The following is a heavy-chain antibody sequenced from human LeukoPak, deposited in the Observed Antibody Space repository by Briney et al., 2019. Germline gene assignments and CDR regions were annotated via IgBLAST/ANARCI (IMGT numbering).Heavy chain of an antibody. J-gene: IGHJ5*02. D-gene: IGHD3-16*02. CDR1: GFTFSSYW. V-gene: IGHV3-7*01. Sequence: GGSLRLSCAGSGFTFSSYWMSWVRQAPGKGLERVANIQQDGNEEYYVDSVKGRFTISRDNAKNSLYLQMNSLRAEDTAVYYCARDRQPYDYVWGSYHTDEHNWFDPWGQGTLVTVSS. CDR2: IQQDGNEE. CDR3: ARDRQPYDYVWGSYHTDEHNWFDP.